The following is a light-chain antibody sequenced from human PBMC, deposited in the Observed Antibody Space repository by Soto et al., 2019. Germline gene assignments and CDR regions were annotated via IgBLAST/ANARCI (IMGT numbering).Light chain of an antibody. CDR3: QQYSSYSRT. CDR1: QSISSW. CDR2: KAS. J-gene: IGKJ1*01. Sequence: DIQMTQSPSTLSASVGDRVTITCRASQSISSWLAWYQQKPGKAPKVLIYKASSLEGGVPSRFSGSGSGTEFTFTLSSRQPDDFATYYCQQYSSYSRTFGQGTKVEIK. V-gene: IGKV1-5*03.